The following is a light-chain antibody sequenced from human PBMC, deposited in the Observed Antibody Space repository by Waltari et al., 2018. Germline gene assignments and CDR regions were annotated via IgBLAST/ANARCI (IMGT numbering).Light chain of an antibody. CDR3: QLSYTTPHT. CDR2: FGS. V-gene: IGKV1-39*01. Sequence: DIQMTQSPSSLSTSVGDRVTISCRASQDITSYLNWYQQKAGKAPKLLITFGSTLQSGVSSRFSGSGSVTDFTLTITNVQPEDSAYYYCQLSYTTPHTFGQGTKVEIK. CDR1: QDITSY. J-gene: IGKJ2*01.